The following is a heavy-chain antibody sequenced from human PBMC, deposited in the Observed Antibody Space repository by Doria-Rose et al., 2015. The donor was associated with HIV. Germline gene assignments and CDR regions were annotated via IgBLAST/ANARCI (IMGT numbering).Heavy chain of an antibody. J-gene: IGHJ6*03. CDR3: AKAPIIGPKYYFYMDV. CDR2: ISCDSGAK. Sequence: VQLVQSGGGLVQPGRSLRLSCVGSGFSFESYAMHWVRLAPVKGLELVAGISCDSGAKGNADSAAGRFTISRDNAKKSVYLEMRSLRPEDTAFYYCAKAPIIGPKYYFYMDVWGKGTSVTVSS. V-gene: IGHV3-9*01. D-gene: IGHD3-3*01. CDR1: GFSFESYA.